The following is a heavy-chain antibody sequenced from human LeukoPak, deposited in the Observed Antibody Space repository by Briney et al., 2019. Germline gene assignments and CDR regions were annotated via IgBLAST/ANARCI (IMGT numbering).Heavy chain of an antibody. V-gene: IGHV1-18*01. D-gene: IGHD4-23*01. CDR2: LSAYNGNT. CDR1: GYTFTSYG. Sequence: ASVKVSCQASGYTFTSYGISWVRQAPGQGLEWMGWLSAYNGNTNYAQKLQGRVTMTTDTSTSTAYMELRSLRSDDTAVYYCARDPEWGDYGGFDYWGQGTLVTLSS. J-gene: IGHJ4*02. CDR3: ARDPEWGDYGGFDY.